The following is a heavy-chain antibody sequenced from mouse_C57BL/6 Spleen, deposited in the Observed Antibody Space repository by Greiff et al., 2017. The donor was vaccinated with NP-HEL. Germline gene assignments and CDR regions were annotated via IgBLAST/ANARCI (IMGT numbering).Heavy chain of an antibody. CDR3: AKGNYGNYEGDAMDY. Sequence: DVQLVESGGGLVKPGGSLKLSCAASGSTFSDYGMHWVRQAPEKGLEWVAYISSGSSTNYYAEKVKGRSTISRDNANNTLYMQMTRLRSEDTAMYYCAKGNYGNYEGDAMDYWGQGTSVTVSS. V-gene: IGHV5-17*01. CDR2: ISSGSSTN. D-gene: IGHD2-1*01. J-gene: IGHJ4*01. CDR1: GSTFSDYG.